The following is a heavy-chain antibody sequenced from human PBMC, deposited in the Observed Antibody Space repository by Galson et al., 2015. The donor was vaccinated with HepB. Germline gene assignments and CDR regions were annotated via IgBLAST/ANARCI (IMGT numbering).Heavy chain of an antibody. CDR1: GGTFSSYT. CDR3: ARDLTVVTPRIS. Sequence: SCKASGGTFSSYTISWVRQAPGQGLEWMGRIIPILGIANYAQKFQGRVTITADKSTSTAYMELSSLRSEDTAVYYCARDLTVVTPRISWGQGTLVTVSS. D-gene: IGHD4-23*01. CDR2: IIPILGIA. J-gene: IGHJ5*02. V-gene: IGHV1-69*04.